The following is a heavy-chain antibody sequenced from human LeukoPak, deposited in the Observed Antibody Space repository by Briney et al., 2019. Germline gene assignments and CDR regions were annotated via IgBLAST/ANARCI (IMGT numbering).Heavy chain of an antibody. J-gene: IGHJ4*02. V-gene: IGHV1-18*01. CDR3: ARDLGYCSSTSCRIDY. CDR2: ISAYNGNI. D-gene: IGHD2-2*01. Sequence: ASVKVSCKASGYTFTSYGISWVRQAPGQGLEWMGWISAYNGNINYAQKLQGRVTMTTDTSTSTAYMEQRSLRSDDTAVYYCARDLGYCSSTSCRIDYWGQGTLVTVSS. CDR1: GYTFTSYG.